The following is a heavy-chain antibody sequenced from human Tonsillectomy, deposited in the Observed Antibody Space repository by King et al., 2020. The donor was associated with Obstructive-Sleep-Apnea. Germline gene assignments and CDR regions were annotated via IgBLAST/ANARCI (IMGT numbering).Heavy chain of an antibody. CDR3: ARDATTVTPYYYYGMDV. D-gene: IGHD4-17*01. CDR2: ISYDGSNK. J-gene: IGHJ6*02. CDR1: GFTFRSYA. Sequence: VQLVESGGGVVQPGRSLRLSCAAFGFTFRSYAMHWVRQAPGKGLEWVAVISYDGSNKYYADSVKGRFTISRDNSKNKLYLQMNSLRAEDTAVYYCARDATTVTPYYYYGMDVWGQGTTVTVSS. V-gene: IGHV3-30-3*01.